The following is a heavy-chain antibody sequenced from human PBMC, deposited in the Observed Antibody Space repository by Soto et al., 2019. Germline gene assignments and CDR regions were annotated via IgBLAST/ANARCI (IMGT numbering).Heavy chain of an antibody. D-gene: IGHD3-9*01. Sequence: QVQLVQSGAEVKKPGSSVKVSCKASGGTFSSYTISWVRQAPGQGLEWMGRIIPILGIANYAQKFQGRVMITAEKSTSTAYMEVSRVRSEDTAEYYCARKARLDYDILPDLLRGGAFDIWGQGTMVTVSS. V-gene: IGHV1-69*02. CDR2: IIPILGIA. CDR1: GGTFSSYT. CDR3: ARKARLDYDILPDLLRGGAFDI. J-gene: IGHJ3*02.